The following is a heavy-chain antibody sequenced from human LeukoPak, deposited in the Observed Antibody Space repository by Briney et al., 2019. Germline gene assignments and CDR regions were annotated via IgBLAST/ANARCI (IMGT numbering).Heavy chain of an antibody. V-gene: IGHV1-69*13. J-gene: IGHJ6*03. CDR1: GYTFTSYG. Sequence: GASVKVSCKASGYTFTSYGISWVRQAPGQGLEWMGGIIPIFGTANYAQKFQGRVTITADESTSTAYMELSSLRSEDTAVYYCARNNWELPYYYYMDVWGKGTTVTISS. D-gene: IGHD1-26*01. CDR3: ARNNWELPYYYYMDV. CDR2: IIPIFGTA.